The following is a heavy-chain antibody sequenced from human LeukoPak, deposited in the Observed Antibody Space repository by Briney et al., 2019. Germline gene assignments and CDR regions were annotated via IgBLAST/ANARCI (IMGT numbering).Heavy chain of an antibody. CDR1: GDSISSNNW. J-gene: IGHJ4*02. D-gene: IGHD6-19*01. CDR3: AREIAVAGTAY. CDR2: IYHSGST. V-gene: IGHV4-4*02. Sequence: SETLSLTCAVSGDSISSNNWWSWVRQPPGKGLEWIGEIYHSGSTNYNPSLKSRITISVDTSKNQFSLKMNSVTAADTAVYYCAREIAVAGTAYWGQGTLVTVSS.